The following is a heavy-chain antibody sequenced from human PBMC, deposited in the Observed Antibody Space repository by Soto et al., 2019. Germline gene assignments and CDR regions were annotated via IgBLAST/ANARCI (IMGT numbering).Heavy chain of an antibody. V-gene: IGHV4-59*11. J-gene: IGHJ4*02. Sequence: QVQLQESGPGLVKPSETLSLTCTVSGGSISNHYWSWIRQPPGKGLEWIGYIYYNGNTNYNPPLKSLVPMTVDTSKNQISLKLSSVTAADTAVYYCTRANWYSEYWGQGTLVTVSS. CDR2: IYYNGNT. CDR3: TRANWYSEY. D-gene: IGHD7-27*01. CDR1: GGSISNHY.